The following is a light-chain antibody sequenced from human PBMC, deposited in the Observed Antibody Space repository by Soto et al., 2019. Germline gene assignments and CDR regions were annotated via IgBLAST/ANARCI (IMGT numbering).Light chain of an antibody. Sequence: EVVMTQSPATLSASPGERATLSCRASQSVSSNLAWYQQKPGQAPRLLIYGASTRASGIPTRFSGSGSGTQFTLTISSLQSEDFAVYYCQQYKNWPPCTFGQGTK. CDR2: GAS. CDR3: QQYKNWPPCT. CDR1: QSVSSN. V-gene: IGKV3-15*01. J-gene: IGKJ1*01.